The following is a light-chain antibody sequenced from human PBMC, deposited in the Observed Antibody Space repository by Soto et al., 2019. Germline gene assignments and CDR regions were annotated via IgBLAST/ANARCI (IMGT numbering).Light chain of an antibody. J-gene: IGLJ1*01. CDR2: GNS. CDR3: QSYDSSLSGV. V-gene: IGLV1-40*01. Sequence: QSVLTQPPLVSGAPGQRVTISCTGSSSNIGAGYDVHWYQQFPGTAPKLLIYGNSNRPSGVPDRFSGSKSGTSASLAITGLQAEDEADYYCQSYDSSLSGVFGSGTKVTVL. CDR1: SSNIGAGYD.